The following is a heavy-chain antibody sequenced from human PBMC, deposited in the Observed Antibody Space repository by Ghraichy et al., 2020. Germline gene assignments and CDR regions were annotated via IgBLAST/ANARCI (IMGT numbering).Heavy chain of an antibody. V-gene: IGHV3-21*01. Sequence: GGSLRLSCAASGFTFSTYNMNWVRQAPGKGLEWVSSISSSSTYISYTDSVKGRFTISRDDAKNSLNLQMNSLRAEDTAVYYCARDRPTYYFDSGTYRVAFDIWGQGTMVTVSS. CDR3: ARDRPTYYFDSGTYRVAFDI. CDR2: ISSSSTYI. CDR1: GFTFSTYN. D-gene: IGHD3-10*01. J-gene: IGHJ3*02.